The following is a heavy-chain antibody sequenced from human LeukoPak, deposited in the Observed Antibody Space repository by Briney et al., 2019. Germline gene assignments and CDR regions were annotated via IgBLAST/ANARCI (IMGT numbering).Heavy chain of an antibody. CDR2: ISSNGGST. CDR1: GFTFSSYA. D-gene: IGHD3-3*01. Sequence: GGSLRLSCSASGFTFSSYAMHWVRQAPGKGLEYVSAISSNGGSTYYADSVKGRFTISRDNSKNTLYLQMNSLRAEDTAVYYCAKAGEGITIFGVVITVSYYYGMDVWGQGTTVTVSS. J-gene: IGHJ6*02. CDR3: AKAGEGITIFGVVITVSYYYGMDV. V-gene: IGHV3-64*04.